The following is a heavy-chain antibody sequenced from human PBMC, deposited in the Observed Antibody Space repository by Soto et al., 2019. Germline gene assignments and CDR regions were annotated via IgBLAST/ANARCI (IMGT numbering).Heavy chain of an antibody. CDR1: GFTFTRYS. CDR3: ARESEDLTSNFDY. CDR2: ISSTTNYI. Sequence: GGSLRLSCGASGFTFTRYSMNWVRQAPGKGLEWVSSISSTTNYIYYADSMKGRFTVSRDNAKNSVYLDMNSLSAEDTTVYYCARESEDLTSNFDYWGQGTLVTVPQ. J-gene: IGHJ4*02. V-gene: IGHV3-21*01.